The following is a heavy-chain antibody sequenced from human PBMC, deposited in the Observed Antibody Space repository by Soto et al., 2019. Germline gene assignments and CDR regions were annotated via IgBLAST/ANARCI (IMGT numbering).Heavy chain of an antibody. CDR2: ISHSGLR. J-gene: IGHJ5*02. CDR3: ATSNDSFPGCYS. V-gene: IGHV4-59*02. Sequence: QVPLQESGPGLAKPSETLSLTCIVSCVSVSNGYCTWIRQSPGKVLERIGYISHSGLRHYRASLHSRIYMSIDTSKYQFSLNFTSVPAADTAIYYCATSNDSFPGCYSWGQGSLGTVSS. CDR1: CVSVSNGY. D-gene: IGHD3-10*01.